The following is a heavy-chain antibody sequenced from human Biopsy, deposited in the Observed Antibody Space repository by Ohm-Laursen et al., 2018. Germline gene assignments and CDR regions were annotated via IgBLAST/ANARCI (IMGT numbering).Heavy chain of an antibody. Sequence: SDTLSLTCTLSGASVRSHFLTWIRQPPGRGLQWIGSISNSGTTKSSPSLKSRVNISLHTSKNQLSLKLTSVTAADTAVYYCARDYDTSGYYYVSWGQGTLVTVSS. J-gene: IGHJ5*02. CDR1: GASVRSHF. V-gene: IGHV4-59*08. CDR2: ISNSGTT. D-gene: IGHD3-22*01. CDR3: ARDYDTSGYYYVS.